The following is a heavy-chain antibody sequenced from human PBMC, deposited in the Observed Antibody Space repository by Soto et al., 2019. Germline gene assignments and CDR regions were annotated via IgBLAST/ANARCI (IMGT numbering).Heavy chain of an antibody. D-gene: IGHD1-26*01. CDR1: GGTFSSYS. Sequence: QVQLVQSGAEVKKPGSSVKVSCKASGGTFSSYSINWVRQAPGQGLEWMGEIIPIFGTANYAQKLQGRVTITADESTSTAYMELSSLRYEDTAVYYCARDGGRHSGGIDYWGQGTLVTVSS. J-gene: IGHJ4*02. CDR3: ARDGGRHSGGIDY. CDR2: IIPIFGTA. V-gene: IGHV1-69*01.